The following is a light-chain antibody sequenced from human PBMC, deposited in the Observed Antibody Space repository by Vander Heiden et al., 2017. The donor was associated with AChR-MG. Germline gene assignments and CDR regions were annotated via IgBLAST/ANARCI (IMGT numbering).Light chain of an antibody. CDR2: RND. J-gene: IGLJ2*01. CDR3: GTRDDSMSGFVI. Sequence: SVLTQPPSASGTPGQRVTISCSGSRSNIGSNYVPCYQHPPCTAPKPPIHRNDRRAAGGADRFAGAKSGTSASLAIGGLRSEDEAEYFCGTRDDSMSGFVIFGGGNKVTVL. CDR1: RSNIGSNY. V-gene: IGLV1-47*01.